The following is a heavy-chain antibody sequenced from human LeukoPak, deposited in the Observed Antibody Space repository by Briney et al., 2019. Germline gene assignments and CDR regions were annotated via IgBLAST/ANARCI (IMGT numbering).Heavy chain of an antibody. CDR1: GDSVSSNSAA. CDR3: ARAGPIVVVPAAIRAYYYYYMDV. J-gene: IGHJ6*03. Sequence: SQTLSLTCAISGDSVSSNSAAWNWIRQSPSRGLEWLGRTYYRSKWYNDYAVSVKSRITINPDTSKNQFSLQLNSVTPEDTAVYYCARAGPIVVVPAAIRAYYYYYMDVWGKGTTVTVSS. D-gene: IGHD2-2*02. V-gene: IGHV6-1*01. CDR2: TYYRSKWYN.